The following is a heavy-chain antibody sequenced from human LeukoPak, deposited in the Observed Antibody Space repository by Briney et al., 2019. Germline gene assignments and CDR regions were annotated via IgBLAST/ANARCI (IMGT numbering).Heavy chain of an antibody. J-gene: IGHJ5*02. CDR1: GYSISSGYY. Sequence: SETLSLTCAVSGYSISSGYYWSWIRQPPGKGLEWIGEINHSGSTNYNPSLKSRVTISVDTSKNQFSLKLSSVTAADTAVYYCARGTQGVLRFLEWLSPNWFDPWGQGTLVTVSS. CDR2: INHSGST. D-gene: IGHD3-3*01. CDR3: ARGTQGVLRFLEWLSPNWFDP. V-gene: IGHV4-34*01.